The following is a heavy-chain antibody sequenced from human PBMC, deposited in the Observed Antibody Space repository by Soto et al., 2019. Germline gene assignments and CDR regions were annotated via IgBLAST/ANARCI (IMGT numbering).Heavy chain of an antibody. J-gene: IGHJ4*02. V-gene: IGHV4-30-4*01. D-gene: IGHD3-16*02. CDR1: GDSISNGGYC. Sequence: LSLTCTVSGDSISNGGYCWSWIRQPPGRGLEWIGYIDSSGSTYYNPSLKSRLTMSVDMSKNQFSLRLTSVTAADTAVYYCASRYLYWGQGLLVTVSS. CDR3: ASRYLY. CDR2: IDSSGST.